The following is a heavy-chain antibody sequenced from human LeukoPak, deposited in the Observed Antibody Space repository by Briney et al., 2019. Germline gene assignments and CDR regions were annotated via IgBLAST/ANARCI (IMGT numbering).Heavy chain of an antibody. D-gene: IGHD5-24*01. CDR2: IRSDGTK. CDR1: GFTDSSSY. Sequence: GGSLRLPCAASGFTDSSSYVSCVRQAPGKGREGVSVIRSDGTKSYEDSVKGRFTISRDTSRNTLYLQMNGLRAEDTAVYDCAREFLFSDGYNHGFDYWGQGALGTVSS. J-gene: IGHJ4*02. CDR3: AREFLFSDGYNHGFDY. V-gene: IGHV3-53*01.